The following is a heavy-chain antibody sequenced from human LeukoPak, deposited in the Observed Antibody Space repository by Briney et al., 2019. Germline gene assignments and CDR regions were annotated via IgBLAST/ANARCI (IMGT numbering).Heavy chain of an antibody. V-gene: IGHV4-39*01. CDR1: GGSISSSSYY. J-gene: IGHJ4*02. CDR3: ASQYCSGGSCSHDY. Sequence: PSETLSLTCTVSGGSISSSSYYWGWIRQPPGKGLEWIGSIYYSGSTYYNPSLKSRVTISVGTSKNQFSLKLSSVTAADTAVYYCASQYCSGGSCSHDYWGQGTLVTVSS. CDR2: IYYSGST. D-gene: IGHD2-15*01.